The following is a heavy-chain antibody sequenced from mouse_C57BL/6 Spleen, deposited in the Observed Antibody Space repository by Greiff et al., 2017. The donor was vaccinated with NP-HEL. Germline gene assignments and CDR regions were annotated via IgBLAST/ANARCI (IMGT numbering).Heavy chain of an antibody. D-gene: IGHD2-1*01. Sequence: VKLQESGAELVKPGASVKLSCTASGYTFTEYTIHWVKQRSGQGLEWIGWFYPGSGSIKYNEKFKDKATLTADKSSSTVYMELSRLTSEDSAVYFCARHEIYYGNPVYFDYWGQGTTLTVSS. CDR1: GYTFTEYT. CDR3: ARHEIYYGNPVYFDY. V-gene: IGHV1-62-2*01. CDR2: FYPGSGSI. J-gene: IGHJ2*01.